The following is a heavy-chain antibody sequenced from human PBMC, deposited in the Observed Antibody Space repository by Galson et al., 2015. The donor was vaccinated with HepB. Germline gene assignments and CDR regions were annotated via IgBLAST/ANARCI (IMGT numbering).Heavy chain of an antibody. CDR1: GYSFTSYW. Sequence: QSGAEVKKPGESLKISCTGSGYSFTSYWNAWVRQMPGKGLEWMGNIYPGDSDTRYSPSFQGQVTISADKSITTAYLQWSSLKASDTAIYYCARLDLVVVPSATEAAFDAFDIWGQGTMVSVSS. V-gene: IGHV5-51*01. CDR3: ARLDLVVVPSATEAAFDAFDI. CDR2: IYPGDSDT. D-gene: IGHD2-2*01. J-gene: IGHJ3*02.